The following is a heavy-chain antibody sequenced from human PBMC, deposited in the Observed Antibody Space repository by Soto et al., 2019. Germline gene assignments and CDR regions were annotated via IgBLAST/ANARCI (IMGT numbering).Heavy chain of an antibody. J-gene: IGHJ4*02. D-gene: IGHD3-10*01. V-gene: IGHV3-48*01. CDR1: GFSISDCS. CDR3: ASVLGSRRSGSYPSY. Sequence: PGGSLRLSCAASGFSISDCSMNWVRRAPGKGLEWISYISTNNDAIYYADSVKGRLTISRDNAKNSLYLQMNSLRAEDTALYYCASVLGSRRSGSYPSYWGQGTLVTVSS. CDR2: ISTNNDAI.